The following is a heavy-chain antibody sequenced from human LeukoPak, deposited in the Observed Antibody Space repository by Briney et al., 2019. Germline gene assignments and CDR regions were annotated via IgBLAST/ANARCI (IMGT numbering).Heavy chain of an antibody. J-gene: IGHJ5*02. CDR1: GFTFSSYA. Sequence: PGASLRLSCAASGFTFSSYAMSWVRQAPGKGLEWVSAISGSGGSTYYADSVKGRFTISRDNSKNTLYLQMNSLRAEDTAVYYWEKDPGGEGDSGAGFAPGGQGPLVTVS. V-gene: IGHV3-23*01. CDR2: ISGSGGST. CDR3: EKDPGGEGDSGAGFAP. D-gene: IGHD2-21*02.